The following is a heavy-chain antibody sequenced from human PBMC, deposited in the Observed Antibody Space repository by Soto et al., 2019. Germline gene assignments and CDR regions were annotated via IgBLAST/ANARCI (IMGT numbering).Heavy chain of an antibody. Sequence: QVQLVESGGGVVQPGRSLRLSCAASGFTFNNYAMHWVRQAPGKGLEWVAVISYDGSNKYYADSVKGRFTISRDNSKNTRYLQMNSLTAEDTAVYYCASAHRSSSHGDFWGQGNLVTGSS. J-gene: IGHJ4*02. CDR3: ASAHRSSSHGDF. CDR2: ISYDGSNK. V-gene: IGHV3-30-3*01. CDR1: GFTFNNYA. D-gene: IGHD6-6*01.